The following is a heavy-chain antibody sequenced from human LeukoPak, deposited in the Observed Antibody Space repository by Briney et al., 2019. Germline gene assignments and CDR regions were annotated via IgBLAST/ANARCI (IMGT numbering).Heavy chain of an antibody. CDR2: IDAGNGNT. J-gene: IGHJ4*02. Sequence: ASVKVSCKASGYTFTSYAMHWVRQAPGQRLEWMGWIDAGNGNTKYSQKFQGRVTITRDTSASTVYMELSSLRSEDTAVYYCARGARYCSGGTCYSAHDYWGQGTLVTVSS. V-gene: IGHV1-3*01. CDR3: ARGARYCSGGTCYSAHDY. D-gene: IGHD2-15*01. CDR1: GYTFTSYA.